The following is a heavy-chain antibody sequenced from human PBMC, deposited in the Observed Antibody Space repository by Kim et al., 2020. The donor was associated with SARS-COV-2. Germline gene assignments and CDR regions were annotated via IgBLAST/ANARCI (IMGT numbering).Heavy chain of an antibody. CDR2: INTNTGNP. CDR1: GYTFTSYA. D-gene: IGHD3-10*01. J-gene: IGHJ6*02. Sequence: ASVKVSCKASGYTFTSYAMNWVRQAPGQGLEWMGWINTNTGNPTYAQGFTGRFVFSLDTSVSTAYLQISSLKAEDTAVYYCARDVVRGSYYYYGMDVWGQGTTVTVSS. V-gene: IGHV7-4-1*02. CDR3: ARDVVRGSYYYYGMDV.